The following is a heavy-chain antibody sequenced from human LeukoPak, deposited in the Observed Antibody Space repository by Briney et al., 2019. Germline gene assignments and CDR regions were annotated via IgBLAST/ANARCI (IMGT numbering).Heavy chain of an antibody. CDR3: VRLFGGVTTFDY. D-gene: IGHD4-17*01. J-gene: IGHJ4*02. Sequence: GGSLRLSCAASGFTFNTYSMSWVRQAPGKGLDWVASINQDGSAEYYVDSVRGRFTISRDNAKNSLYLQVNSLRVDDTAVYYCVRLFGGVTTFDYWDQGTLVTVSS. V-gene: IGHV3-7*01. CDR1: GFTFNTYS. CDR2: INQDGSAE.